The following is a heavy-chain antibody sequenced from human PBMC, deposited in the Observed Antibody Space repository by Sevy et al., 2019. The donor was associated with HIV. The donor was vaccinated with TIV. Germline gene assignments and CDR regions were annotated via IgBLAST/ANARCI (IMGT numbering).Heavy chain of an antibody. CDR3: ARVRGITMVRGVIWFDP. CDR1: GGSFSGYY. D-gene: IGHD3-10*01. Sequence: SETLSLTCAVYGGSFSGYYWSWIRQPPGKGLEWIGEINHSGSTNYNPSLKSRVTISVDTSKNQFSLKLSSVTAADTAVYYCARVRGITMVRGVIWFDPWGQGTLVTVSS. J-gene: IGHJ5*02. CDR2: INHSGST. V-gene: IGHV4-34*01.